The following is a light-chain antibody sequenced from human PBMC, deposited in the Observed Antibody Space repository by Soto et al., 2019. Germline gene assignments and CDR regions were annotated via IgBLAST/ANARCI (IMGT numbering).Light chain of an antibody. V-gene: IGKV3-15*01. Sequence: MTPSPATPSVSPGERSTPPFRASQSISGTLAWYQQKPGQAPRLLIYGEYTRATSFPARFSGSGSGKDFTITISSMQYEDFEVYYCKKYNNWPWKCGKGTKVDIK. J-gene: IGKJ1*01. CDR3: KKYNNWPWK. CDR2: GEY. CDR1: QSISGT.